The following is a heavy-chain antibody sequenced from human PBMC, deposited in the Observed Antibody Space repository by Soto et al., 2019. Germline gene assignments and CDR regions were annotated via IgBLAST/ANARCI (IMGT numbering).Heavy chain of an antibody. D-gene: IGHD2-8*01. CDR1: GFTFGTHA. Sequence: PGGSLRLSCAASGFTFGTHAMHWVRQAAGKGLEWVAVIYYDGSNRYYGDAVKGRFTISRDNSKSTLYLQMSSLRAEDTAVYYCARAFCTNGVCYYFFDYWGHGTLVTVSS. V-gene: IGHV3-33*01. CDR2: IYYDGSNR. J-gene: IGHJ4*01. CDR3: ARAFCTNGVCYYFFDY.